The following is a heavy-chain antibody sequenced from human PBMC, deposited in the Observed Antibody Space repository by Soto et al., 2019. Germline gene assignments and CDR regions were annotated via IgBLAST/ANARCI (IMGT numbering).Heavy chain of an antibody. D-gene: IGHD1-26*01. CDR1: GGSFRGFY. CDR3: ARLPASGSYFDY. V-gene: IGHV4-34*01. Sequence: PSETLSLTCAVYGGSFRGFYWSWIRQPPGKGLEWIGEINHSGSTNYNPSLKSRVTISVDTSKNQFSLKLSSVTAADTAVYYCARLPASGSYFDYWGQGPLVTVSS. CDR2: INHSGST. J-gene: IGHJ4*02.